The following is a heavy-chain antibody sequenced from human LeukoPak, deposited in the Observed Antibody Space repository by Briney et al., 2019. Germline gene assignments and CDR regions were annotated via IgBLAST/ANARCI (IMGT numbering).Heavy chain of an antibody. J-gene: IGHJ6*03. D-gene: IGHD2-15*01. CDR3: ARDSSGPEAADYYYYMDV. CDR2: IYSGGST. V-gene: IGHV3-53*01. Sequence: GGSLRLSCAASGFTVSSNYMSWVRQAPGKGLEWVSVIYSGGSTYYADSVKGRFTISRDNSKNTLYLQMNSLRAEGTAVYYCARDSSGPEAADYYYYMDVWGKGTTVTVSS. CDR1: GFTVSSNY.